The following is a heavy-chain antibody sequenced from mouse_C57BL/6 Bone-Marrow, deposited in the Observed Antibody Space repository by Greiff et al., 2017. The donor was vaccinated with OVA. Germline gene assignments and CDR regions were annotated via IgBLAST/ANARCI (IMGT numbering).Heavy chain of an antibody. CDR2: INPGSGGT. V-gene: IGHV1-54*01. CDR3: ATLRLLYRYSFDY. D-gene: IGHD2-3*01. CDR1: GYAFTTYL. Sequence: LVESGAELVRPGTSVKVSCKASGYAFTTYLIEWVKQRPGQGLEWIGVINPGSGGTNYNEKFKGKATLTADKSSSTSYMQLSSLTSEASSVYFFATLRLLYRYSFDYWGQGTSVTVSS. J-gene: IGHJ4*01.